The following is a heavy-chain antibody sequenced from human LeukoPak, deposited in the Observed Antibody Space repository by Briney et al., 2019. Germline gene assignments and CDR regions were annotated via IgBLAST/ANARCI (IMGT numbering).Heavy chain of an antibody. V-gene: IGHV1-18*01. CDR1: GYTFTSYG. CDR2: ISAYNGNT. CDR3: ARDQATVTTRRAYFDY. Sequence: ASVKVSCKASGYTFTSYGISWVRQAPGQGLEWMGWISAYNGNTNYAQKLQGRVTMTTDTSTSTAYMELRSLRSDDTAVYHCARDQATVTTRRAYFDYWGQGTLVTVSS. J-gene: IGHJ4*02. D-gene: IGHD4-17*01.